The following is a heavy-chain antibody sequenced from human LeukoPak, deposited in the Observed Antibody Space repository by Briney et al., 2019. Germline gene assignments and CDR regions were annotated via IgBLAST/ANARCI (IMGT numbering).Heavy chain of an antibody. CDR3: ARGPRAYCSSTSCYPYYYYYYMDV. D-gene: IGHD2-2*01. CDR1: GGSFSGYY. Sequence: KPSETLSLTCAVYGGSFSGYYWSWIRQPPGKGLEWLGEINHSGSTNYNPSLKSRVTISVDTSKNQFSLKLSSVTAADTAVYYCARGPRAYCSSTSCYPYYYYYYMDVWGKGTTVTVSS. J-gene: IGHJ6*03. V-gene: IGHV4-34*01. CDR2: INHSGST.